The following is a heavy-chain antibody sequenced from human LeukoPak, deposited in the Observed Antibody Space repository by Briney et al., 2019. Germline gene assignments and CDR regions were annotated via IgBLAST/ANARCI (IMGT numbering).Heavy chain of an antibody. J-gene: IGHJ4*02. Sequence: SETLSLTCTVSGGSISSYYWSWIRQPPGKGLEWIGYIYYSGSTNYNPSLKSRVTISVDTSKNQFSLKLRSVTAADTAVYYCARVQLAYSYGLFDNWGQGSLVTVSS. V-gene: IGHV4-59*12. CDR3: ARVQLAYSYGLFDN. CDR1: GGSISSYY. CDR2: IYYSGST. D-gene: IGHD4-11*01.